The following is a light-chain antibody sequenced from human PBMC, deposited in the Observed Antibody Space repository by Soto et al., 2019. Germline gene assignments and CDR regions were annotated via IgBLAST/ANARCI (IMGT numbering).Light chain of an antibody. J-gene: IGKJ3*01. CDR2: GAS. Sequence: EIVLTQSPGTLSLSPGERATLSCRASQSVPSNSLAWYQQKPGQAPRLLLYGASSRATGIPDRFSASGSGTEFTLTISRLEPEDFAVYYWQQYGSLFTFGPGTKVDI. CDR3: QQYGSLFT. CDR1: QSVPSNS. V-gene: IGKV3-20*01.